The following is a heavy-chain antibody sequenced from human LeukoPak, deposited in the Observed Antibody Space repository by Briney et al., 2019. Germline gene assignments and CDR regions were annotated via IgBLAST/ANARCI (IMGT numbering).Heavy chain of an antibody. Sequence: GGSLRLSCAASGFTFSSYYMSWVRQAPGKGLEWVANIKQGGSEKYYMDSVKGRFTISRDNAKNSLYLQMNSLRAEDTAVYYCARGVGTAAAFDYWGQATLVTVSS. J-gene: IGHJ4*02. V-gene: IGHV3-7*01. D-gene: IGHD2-2*01. CDR2: IKQGGSEK. CDR1: GFTFSSYY. CDR3: ARGVGTAAAFDY.